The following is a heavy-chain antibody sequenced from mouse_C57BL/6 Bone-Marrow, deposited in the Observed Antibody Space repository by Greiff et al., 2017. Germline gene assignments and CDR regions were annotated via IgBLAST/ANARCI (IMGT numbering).Heavy chain of an antibody. CDR3: AISRYPAWCAY. CDR2: IDPENGNT. D-gene: IGHD2-14*01. CDR1: GFNIKDYY. V-gene: IGHV14-1*02. J-gene: IGHJ3*01. Sequence: EVQLVESGAELVRPGALVKLSCKASGFNIKDYYMHWVKQRPEQGLEWIGWIDPENGNTIYDPKFQGKASITADTSSNTAYLQLSSLTSEDTAVYYCAISRYPAWCAYWGQGTLVTVSA.